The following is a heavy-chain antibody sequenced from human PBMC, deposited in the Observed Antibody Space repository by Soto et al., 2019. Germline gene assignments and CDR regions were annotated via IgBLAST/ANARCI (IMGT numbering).Heavy chain of an antibody. CDR2: IYYSGST. Sequence: SETLSLTCAVSGYSISSSNWWCWIRQPPGKGLEWIGYIYYSGSTYYNPSLKSRVTMSVDTSKNQFSLKLSSVTAVDTAVYYCARIMSDYWGPGDWYGPGARGTLDPVSS. CDR1: GYSISSSNW. V-gene: IGHV4-28*01. J-gene: IGHJ5*02. D-gene: IGHD3-10*01. CDR3: ARIMSDYWGPGDWYGP.